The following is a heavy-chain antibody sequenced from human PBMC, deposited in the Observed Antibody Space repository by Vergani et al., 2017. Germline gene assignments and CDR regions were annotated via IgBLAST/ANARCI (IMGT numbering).Heavy chain of an antibody. CDR1: GGTFSSYA. CDR2: IIPIFGTA. D-gene: IGHD4-17*01. CDR3: ARGRARGIYGDSPDY. V-gene: IGHV1-69*01. J-gene: IGHJ4*02. Sequence: QVQLVQSGAEVKKPGSSVKVSCKASGGTFSSYAISWVRQAPGQGLEWMGGIIPIFGTANYAQKFQGRVTITADESTSTSYMELSSLRSEGTAVYSCARGRARGIYGDSPDYWGQGTLVTVSS.